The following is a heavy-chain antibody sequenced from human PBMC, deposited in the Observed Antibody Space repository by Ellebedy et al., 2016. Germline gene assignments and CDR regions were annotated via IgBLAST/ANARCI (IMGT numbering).Heavy chain of an antibody. Sequence: GSLRLXXTVSGGSISSYYWNWIRQPAGKGLEWIGRIHYSGVTKYSPSLQSRVSVSLDTSKKQFSLNLNSVTDADTAVYYCAREGRGSYDYWGQGIVVTVSS. CDR3: AREGRGSYDY. J-gene: IGHJ4*02. CDR2: IHYSGVT. D-gene: IGHD1-26*01. CDR1: GGSISSYY. V-gene: IGHV4-4*07.